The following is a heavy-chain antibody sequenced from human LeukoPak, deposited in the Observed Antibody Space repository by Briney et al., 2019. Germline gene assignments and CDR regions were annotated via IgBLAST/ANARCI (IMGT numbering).Heavy chain of an antibody. CDR1: GFTFSSYW. CDR2: IKRDGSEK. V-gene: IGHV3-7*04. J-gene: IGHJ6*03. Sequence: GGSLRLSCAASGFTFSSYWMNWVRQAPGKGLEGVANIKRDGSEKYYVDSVKGRFTISRDNAKNSLYLQMNSLRAEDTAVYYCARGRIWFGSYYYYYMDVWGKGTTVTISS. D-gene: IGHD3-10*01. CDR3: ARGRIWFGSYYYYYMDV.